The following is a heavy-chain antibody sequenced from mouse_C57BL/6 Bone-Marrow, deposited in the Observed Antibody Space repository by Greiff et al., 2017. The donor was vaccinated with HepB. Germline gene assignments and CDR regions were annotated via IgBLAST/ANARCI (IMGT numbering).Heavy chain of an antibody. Sequence: EVMLVESGGGLVQPGGSLKLSCAASGFTFSDYYMYWVRQTPEKRLEWVAYISNGGGSTYYPDTVKGRFTISRDNAKNTLYLQMSRLKAEDTAMYYCARHGLLFDYWGQGTTLTVSS. CDR1: GFTFSDYY. J-gene: IGHJ2*01. CDR2: ISNGGGST. V-gene: IGHV5-12*01. D-gene: IGHD3-1*01. CDR3: ARHGLLFDY.